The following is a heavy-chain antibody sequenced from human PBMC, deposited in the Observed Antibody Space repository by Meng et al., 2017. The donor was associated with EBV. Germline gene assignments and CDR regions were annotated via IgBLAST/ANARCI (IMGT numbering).Heavy chain of an antibody. CDR1: GGTFSSYA. D-gene: IGHD3-10*01. J-gene: IGHJ1*01. Sequence: QVQVVQSGAGVKKPGSAVKVSCKASGGTFSSYAISWVRQAPGQGLEWMGGIIPIFGTANYAQKFQGRVTITADESTSTAYMELSILRSEDTAVYYCARVEGSGSYYNSHEYFQHWGQGTLVTVSS. CDR3: ARVEGSGSYYNSHEYFQH. V-gene: IGHV1-69*01. CDR2: IIPIFGTA.